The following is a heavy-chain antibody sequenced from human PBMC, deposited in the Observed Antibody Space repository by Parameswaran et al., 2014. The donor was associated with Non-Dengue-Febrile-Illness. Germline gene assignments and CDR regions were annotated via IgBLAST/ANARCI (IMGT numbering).Heavy chain of an antibody. CDR2: ISPSGTTI. J-gene: IGHJ3*02. Sequence: RWIRQPPGKGLEWVSYISPSGTTIDYADSVKGRFTISRDNAKNSLYLQMKSLRAEDTAVYYCARDLYYGSGRGDIWGQGTMVTVSS. CDR3: ARDLYYGSGRGDI. D-gene: IGHD3-10*01. V-gene: IGHV3-11*01.